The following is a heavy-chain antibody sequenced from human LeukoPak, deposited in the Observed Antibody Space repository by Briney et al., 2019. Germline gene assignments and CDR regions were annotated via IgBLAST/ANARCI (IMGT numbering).Heavy chain of an antibody. V-gene: IGHV1-2*02. D-gene: IGHD3-16*01. CDR1: GYTFTDYY. CDR3: ARGGELRLGELFYYYMDV. Sequence: ASVKISCKASGYTFTDYYMHWVRQAPGQGLEWMGWINPNSGGTNYAQKFQGRVTMTRDTSISTAYMELSSLRSEDMAVYYCARGGELRLGELFYYYMDVWGKGTTVTVSS. CDR2: INPNSGGT. J-gene: IGHJ6*03.